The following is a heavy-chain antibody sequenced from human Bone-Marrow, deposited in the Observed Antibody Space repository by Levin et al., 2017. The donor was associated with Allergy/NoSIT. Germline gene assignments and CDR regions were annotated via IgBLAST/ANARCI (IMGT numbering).Heavy chain of an antibody. CDR1: GFTFKSYT. Sequence: GGSLRLSCAASGFTFKSYTMNWVRQAPGKGLEWVAYISNSSSTIYYADSVKGRFTISRDNAKNTLYLQMNSLRADDTAVYFCAKVVGTDSWGQGTLVTVSS. V-gene: IGHV3-48*01. J-gene: IGHJ4*02. D-gene: IGHD3-10*01. CDR2: ISNSSSTI. CDR3: AKVVGTDS.